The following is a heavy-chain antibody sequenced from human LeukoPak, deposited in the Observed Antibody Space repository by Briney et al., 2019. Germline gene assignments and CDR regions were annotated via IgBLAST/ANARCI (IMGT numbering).Heavy chain of an antibody. CDR1: GGSFSGYY. D-gene: IGHD6-19*01. CDR2: INHSGST. J-gene: IGHJ1*01. V-gene: IGHV4-34*01. Sequence: SSETLSLTCAVYGGSFSGYYWSWIRQPPGKGLEWIGEINHSGSTNYNPSLKSRVTISVDTSKNQFSLKLSSVTAADTAVYYCARPPYSSGWYEYFQHWGQGTLVTVSS. CDR3: ARPPYSSGWYEYFQH.